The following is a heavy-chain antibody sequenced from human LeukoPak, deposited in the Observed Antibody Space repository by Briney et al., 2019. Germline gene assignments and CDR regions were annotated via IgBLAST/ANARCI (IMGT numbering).Heavy chain of an antibody. J-gene: IGHJ6*02. Sequence: PGGSLRLSCAASGFTFSSYSMNWVRQAPGKGLEWVSSISSSSSYIYYADSVKGRFTISRDNAKNSLYLQMNSLRAGDTAVYYRARVGADVAAAGTGGSYYYYGMDVWGQGTTVTVSS. CDR1: GFTFSSYS. CDR3: ARVGADVAAAGTGGSYYYYGMDV. CDR2: ISSSSSYI. D-gene: IGHD6-13*01. V-gene: IGHV3-21*01.